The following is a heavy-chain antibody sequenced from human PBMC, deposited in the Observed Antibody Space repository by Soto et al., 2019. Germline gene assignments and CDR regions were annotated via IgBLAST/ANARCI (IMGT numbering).Heavy chain of an antibody. J-gene: IGHJ4*02. CDR3: ARRYGSCFDY. CDR2: IYYSGST. CDR1: GLSIDSGYC. V-gene: IGHV4-59*08. Sequence: SETLSLTCTVSGLSIDSGYCWTWSRQHPGKGLEGIGYIYYSGSTNYNPSLKSRVTMSVDTSKNQFSLKLSSVTAADTAVYYCARRYGSCFDYWGQGTLVTVSS. D-gene: IGHD6-6*01.